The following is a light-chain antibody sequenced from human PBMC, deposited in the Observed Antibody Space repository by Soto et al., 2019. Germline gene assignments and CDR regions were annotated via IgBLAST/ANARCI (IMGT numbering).Light chain of an antibody. CDR3: QQYGRSPPIT. Sequence: EIVMTQSPATLSVSPGERATLSCRASQSVSSNLAWYQQKPGQAPRLLIYGASSRATGIPDRFSGSGSGRDFTLTINSLEPEDFAVYYCQQYGRSPPITFGQGTRLEI. J-gene: IGKJ5*01. V-gene: IGKV3-20*01. CDR2: GAS. CDR1: QSVSSN.